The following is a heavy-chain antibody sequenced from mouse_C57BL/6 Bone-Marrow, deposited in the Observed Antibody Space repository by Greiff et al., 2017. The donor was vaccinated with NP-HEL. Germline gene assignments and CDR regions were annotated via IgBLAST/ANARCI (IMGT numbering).Heavy chain of an antibody. D-gene: IGHD1-1*01. V-gene: IGHV5-4*03. CDR1: GFTFSSYA. CDR2: ISDGGSYT. J-gene: IGHJ2*01. Sequence: EVKLMESGGGLVKPGGSLKLSCAASGFTFSSYAMSWVRQTPEKRLEWVATISDGGSYTYYPDNVKGRTTISRDNAQNNLYLHMSHLKSEDTAMYYCARGPIYYYGSSPLDYWGQGTTLTVSS. CDR3: ARGPIYYYGSSPLDY.